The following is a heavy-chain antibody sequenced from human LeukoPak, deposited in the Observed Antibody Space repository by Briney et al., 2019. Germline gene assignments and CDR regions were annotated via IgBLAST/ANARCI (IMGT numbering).Heavy chain of an antibody. J-gene: IGHJ6*02. CDR1: GFTFSAHY. CDR3: ARGALWLGDNYNYFMDV. D-gene: IGHD3-10*01. V-gene: IGHV3-72*01. Sequence: GGSLRLSCAASGFTFSAHYMDWVRQAPGKGLEWVGRTRNKPRSYTTEYAASVKGRFTISREDSQNSLYLQMNSLKTEDTAVYYCARGALWLGDNYNYFMDVWGQGTTVTVSS. CDR2: TRNKPRSYTT.